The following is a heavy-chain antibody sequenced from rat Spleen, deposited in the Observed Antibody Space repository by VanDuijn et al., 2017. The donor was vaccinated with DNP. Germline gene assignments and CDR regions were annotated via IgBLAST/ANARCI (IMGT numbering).Heavy chain of an antibody. CDR3: ASWAPIAPLSTSNY. D-gene: IGHD1-2*01. CDR1: GFTFSSYW. CDR2: INTDGGST. V-gene: IGHV5-58*01. Sequence: EVQLVESGGGLVQPGRSLKLSCVASGFTFSSYWMFCIRQAPGKGLEWVASINTDGGSTYYPDSVKGRFTISRDNAENTVYLQMSSLRSEDTATYYCASWAPIAPLSTSNYWGQGVMVTVSS. J-gene: IGHJ2*01.